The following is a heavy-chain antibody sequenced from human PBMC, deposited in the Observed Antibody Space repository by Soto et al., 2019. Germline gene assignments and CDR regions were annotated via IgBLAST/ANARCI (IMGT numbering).Heavy chain of an antibody. CDR2: ISDYNGNT. Sequence: QVQLVQSGAEVKKPGASVKVSCKTSGYIFHNYGISWVRQAPGQGLEWMGWISDYNGNTKYAQKFQGRVTMATDTSTRTDYMELRSLRSDDTAVYYCAREGYYSGAESYSPPRYCGMDVWGQGTTVTVSS. D-gene: IGHD3-10*01. V-gene: IGHV1-18*01. J-gene: IGHJ6*02. CDR3: AREGYYSGAESYSPPRYCGMDV. CDR1: GYIFHNYG.